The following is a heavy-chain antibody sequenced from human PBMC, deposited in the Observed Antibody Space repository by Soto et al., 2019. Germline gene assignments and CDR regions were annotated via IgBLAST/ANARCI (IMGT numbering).Heavy chain of an antibody. V-gene: IGHV4-31*03. J-gene: IGHJ3*02. CDR3: ARGGWFGELVNAFDI. Sequence: PSETLSLTCTVSGGSISSGGYYWSWIRQHPGKGLEWIGYIYYSGSTYYNPSLKSRVTISVGTSKNQFSLKLSSVTAADTAVYYCARGGWFGELVNAFDIWGQGTMVTVSS. CDR1: GGSISSGGYY. CDR2: IYYSGST. D-gene: IGHD3-10*01.